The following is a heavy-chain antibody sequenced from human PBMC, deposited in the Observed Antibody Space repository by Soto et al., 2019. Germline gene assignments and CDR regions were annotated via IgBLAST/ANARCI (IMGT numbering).Heavy chain of an antibody. CDR3: ARDHRWSYAYGDYRDS. Sequence: EVSLVESGGGVVRPGGSLRLSCAASGFGFDEYGMSWVRQGPGKGLEWVSGINRHGDSTGYADSVKGRFTISRDNAKNALYLQMNGRRAEDTAFYYCARDHRWSYAYGDYRDSWGQGTLVTVSS. CDR1: GFGFDEYG. D-gene: IGHD4-17*01. CDR2: INRHGDST. J-gene: IGHJ4*02. V-gene: IGHV3-20*04.